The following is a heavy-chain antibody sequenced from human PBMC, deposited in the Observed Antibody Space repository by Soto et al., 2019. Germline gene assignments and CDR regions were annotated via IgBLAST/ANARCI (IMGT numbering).Heavy chain of an antibody. CDR3: ARVGGYNWFDT. J-gene: IGHJ5*02. CDR1: GFTFSSYW. V-gene: IGHV3-74*01. CDR2: IDSDGTST. Sequence: EVQLVESGGGLVQPGGSLRLSCAGSGFTFSSYWMHWVRQVPGKGLLWVSRIDSDGTSTNYADSVKGRFTIARDNAKNTLYLQMNSLRAEDTGVYYCARVGGYNWFDTWGQGILVTVSS.